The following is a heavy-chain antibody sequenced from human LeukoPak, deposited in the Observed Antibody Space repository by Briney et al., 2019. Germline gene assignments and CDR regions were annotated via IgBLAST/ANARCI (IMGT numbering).Heavy chain of an antibody. J-gene: IGHJ3*02. CDR3: ARPPATILHAFDI. D-gene: IGHD1-1*01. CDR1: GYTFTNYG. V-gene: IGHV1-18*01. CDR2: ISGYNDNT. Sequence: ASVKVSCKASGYTFTNYGISWVRQAPGQGLEWMGWISGYNDNTNHAQKLQGRVTMTTDTSISTAYMELSRLRSDDTAVYYCARPPATILHAFDIWGQGTMVTVSS.